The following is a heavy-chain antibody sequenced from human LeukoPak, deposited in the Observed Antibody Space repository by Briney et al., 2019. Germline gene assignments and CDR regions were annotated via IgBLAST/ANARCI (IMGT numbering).Heavy chain of an antibody. Sequence: EASVKVSCKASGYTFTSYYMHWVRQAPGQGLEWMGIINPSGGSTSYAQKFQGRVTMTRDMSTSTVYMELSSLRSEDTAVYYCARDGLPFYDSSGSAVDDYWGQGTLVTVSS. D-gene: IGHD3-22*01. CDR3: ARDGLPFYDSSGSAVDDY. J-gene: IGHJ4*02. CDR1: GYTFTSYY. CDR2: INPSGGST. V-gene: IGHV1-46*01.